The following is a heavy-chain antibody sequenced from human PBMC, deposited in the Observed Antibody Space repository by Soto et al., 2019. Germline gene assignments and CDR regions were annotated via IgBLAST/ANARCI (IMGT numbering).Heavy chain of an antibody. Sequence: QVQLVESGGGVVQPGRSLRLSCAASGFTFSSYGMHWVHQAPGKGLEWVAVIWYDGSNKYYADSVKGRFTISRDNSKNTLYLQMNSLRAEDTAVYYCASALYYYGSGSPKDAFDIWGQGTMVTVSS. CDR2: IWYDGSNK. CDR3: ASALYYYGSGSPKDAFDI. CDR1: GFTFSSYG. D-gene: IGHD3-10*01. V-gene: IGHV3-33*01. J-gene: IGHJ3*02.